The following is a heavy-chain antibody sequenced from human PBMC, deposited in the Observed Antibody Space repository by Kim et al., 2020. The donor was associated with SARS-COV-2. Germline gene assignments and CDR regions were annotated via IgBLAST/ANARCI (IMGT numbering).Heavy chain of an antibody. CDR2: ISYDGSNK. V-gene: IGHV3-30-3*01. CDR3: ARDLVGAPGY. J-gene: IGHJ4*02. CDR1: GFTFSSYA. D-gene: IGHD1-26*01. Sequence: GGSLRLSCAASGFTFSSYAMHWVRQAPGKGLEWVAVISYDGSNKYYADSVKGRFTISRDNSKNTLYLQMNSLRAEDTAVYYCARDLVGAPGYWGQGTLVTVSS.